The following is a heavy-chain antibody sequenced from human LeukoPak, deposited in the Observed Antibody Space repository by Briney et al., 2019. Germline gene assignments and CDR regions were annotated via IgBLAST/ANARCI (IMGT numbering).Heavy chain of an antibody. CDR1: GGSISSSSYY. D-gene: IGHD3/OR15-3a*01. CDR3: ARQEGLLFDY. CDR2: IYYSGST. V-gene: IGHV4-39*01. J-gene: IGHJ4*02. Sequence: SETLYLTCTVSGGSISSSSYYWGWIRQPPGKGLEWIGSIYYSGSTYYNPSLKSRVTISVDTSKNQFSLKLSSVTAADTAVYYCARQEGLLFDYWGQGTLVTVSS.